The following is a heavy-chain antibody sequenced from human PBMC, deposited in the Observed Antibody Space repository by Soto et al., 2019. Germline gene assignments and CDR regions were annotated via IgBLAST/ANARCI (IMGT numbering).Heavy chain of an antibody. CDR1: EFTFSTYW. D-gene: IGHD6-19*01. J-gene: IGHJ4*02. CDR2: IKQDGGEK. CDR3: AGGSGWESDS. Sequence: EVQLVESGGGLVQPGGSLRLSCAVSEFTFSTYWMTWVRQAPGKGLEWVANIKQDGGEKNYLESVRGRFTISRDNAKKSLYLEMNSLRAGDTAVYYCAGGSGWESDSWGQGTLVTVSA. V-gene: IGHV3-7*05.